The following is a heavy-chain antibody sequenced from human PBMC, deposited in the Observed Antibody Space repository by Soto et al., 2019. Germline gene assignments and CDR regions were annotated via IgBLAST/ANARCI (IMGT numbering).Heavy chain of an antibody. Sequence: ASVKVSCKASGYTFTSYYMHWVRQAPGQGLEWMGRINPIFGTTSYAQKFQGRVTITADESTSTAYMELSSLRSEDTAVYYCARGWELHPFDIWGQGTMVTV. CDR1: GYTFTSYY. CDR3: ARGWELHPFDI. V-gene: IGHV1-46*01. D-gene: IGHD1-26*01. J-gene: IGHJ3*02. CDR2: INPIFGTT.